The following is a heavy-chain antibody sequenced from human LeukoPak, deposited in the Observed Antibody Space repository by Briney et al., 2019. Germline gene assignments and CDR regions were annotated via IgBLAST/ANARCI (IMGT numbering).Heavy chain of an antibody. CDR2: ISSSSSYI. J-gene: IGHJ3*02. CDR3: ARDPSLWFGESDAFDI. V-gene: IGHV3-21*01. CDR1: GFTFSGSA. Sequence: GGSLRLSCAASGFTFSGSAMHWVRQAPGKGLEWVSSISSSSSYIYYADSVKGRFTISRDNAKNSLYLQMNSLRAEDTAVYYCARDPSLWFGESDAFDIWGQGTMVTVSS. D-gene: IGHD3-10*01.